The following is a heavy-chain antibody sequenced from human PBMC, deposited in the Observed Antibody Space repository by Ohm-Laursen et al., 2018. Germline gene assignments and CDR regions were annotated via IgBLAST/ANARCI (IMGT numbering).Heavy chain of an antibody. CDR3: ARNTVTTRTRNYYYYGMDV. CDR2: IYYSGST. V-gene: IGHV4-59*01. J-gene: IGHJ6*02. Sequence: TLSLTCSVSGGSISSYYWTWIRQPPGKGLEWIGYIYYSGSTNYNPSLKSRVTISVDTSKNQFSLKLSSVTAADTAVYYCARNTVTTRTRNYYYYGMDVWGQGTTVTVSS. CDR1: GGSISSYY. D-gene: IGHD4-11*01.